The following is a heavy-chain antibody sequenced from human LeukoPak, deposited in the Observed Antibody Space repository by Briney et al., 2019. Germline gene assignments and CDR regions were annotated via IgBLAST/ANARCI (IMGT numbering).Heavy chain of an antibody. CDR1: GFTFSSYS. V-gene: IGHV3-21*04. J-gene: IGHJ4*02. Sequence: GGSLRLSCAASGFTFSSYSMNWVRQAPGKGLEWVSSISSSSSYIYYADSVKGRFTISRDNSKNTLYLQMNSLRAEDTAVYYCAKGKMGATHFDYWGQGTLVTVSS. D-gene: IGHD1-26*01. CDR2: ISSSSSYI. CDR3: AKGKMGATHFDY.